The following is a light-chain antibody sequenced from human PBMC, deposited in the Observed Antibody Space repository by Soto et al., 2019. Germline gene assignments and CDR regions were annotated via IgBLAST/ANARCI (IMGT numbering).Light chain of an antibody. CDR1: SSDIGTYNL. Sequence: QPVLTQPASVSGSPGQSITISCSGTSSDIGTYNLVSWYQQHPGKAPKLIIYQVSKWPSGVSNRFSGSKSGNTASLTISGLQPEDEADYYCCSYSGSNTWMFGGGTKLTVL. J-gene: IGLJ3*02. V-gene: IGLV2-23*02. CDR2: QVS. CDR3: CSYSGSNTWM.